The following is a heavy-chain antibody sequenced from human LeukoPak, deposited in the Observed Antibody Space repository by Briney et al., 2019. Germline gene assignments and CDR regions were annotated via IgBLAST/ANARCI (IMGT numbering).Heavy chain of an antibody. Sequence: GESLKISCKGSGYSFTRYWIGWVRQMPGKGLEWMGIIFPADSDTRYSPSFQGQVTISADKSISTAYLQWSSLKASDTAMYYCARPRGNDAFDIWGQGTMVTVSS. CDR2: IFPADSDT. V-gene: IGHV5-51*01. D-gene: IGHD3-10*01. CDR1: GYSFTRYW. CDR3: ARPRGNDAFDI. J-gene: IGHJ3*02.